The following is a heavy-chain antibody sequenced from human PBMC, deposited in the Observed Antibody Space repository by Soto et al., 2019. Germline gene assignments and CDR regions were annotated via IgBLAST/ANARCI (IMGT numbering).Heavy chain of an antibody. V-gene: IGHV3-33*01. CDR1: GFTFSSYG. Sequence: PGVSLRLSCAASGFTFSSYGMHWVRQAPGKGLEWVAVIWYDGSNKYYADSVKGRFTISRDNSKNTLYLQMNSLRAEDTAVYYCAREGIAAYYYYGMDVWGQGTTVTVSS. D-gene: IGHD6-13*01. J-gene: IGHJ6*02. CDR2: IWYDGSNK. CDR3: AREGIAAYYYYGMDV.